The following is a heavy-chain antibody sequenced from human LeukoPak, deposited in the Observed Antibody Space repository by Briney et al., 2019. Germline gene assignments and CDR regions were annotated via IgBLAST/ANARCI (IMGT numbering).Heavy chain of an antibody. V-gene: IGHV1-2*02. CDR1: GYTFTGYY. CDR3: ARGMLRTETFYGRNFDY. J-gene: IGHJ4*02. D-gene: IGHD4-23*01. CDR2: INPDSDAT. Sequence: GASVKVSCKASGYTFTGYYMHWVRQAPGQRLEWLGCINPDSDATKYAQRFQGRVTVTRDTTITTVYMELSRLRSDDTAVYYCARGMLRTETFYGRNFDYWGQGTLVTVSS.